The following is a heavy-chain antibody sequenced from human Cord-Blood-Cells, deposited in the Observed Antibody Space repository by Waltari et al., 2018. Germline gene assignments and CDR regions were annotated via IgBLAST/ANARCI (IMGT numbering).Heavy chain of an antibody. V-gene: IGHV1-2*02. CDR2: INPNSGGT. CDR3: ARASVSKWYNWNYDWFDP. D-gene: IGHD1-7*01. Sequence: QVQLVQSGAEVKKPGASVTVSCKASGYTFTGYYMHWVQQAPGQGLEWMGWINPNSGGTNYAQKFQGRVTMTRDTSISTAYMELSRLRSDDTAVYYCARASVSKWYNWNYDWFDPWGQGTLVTVSS. CDR1: GYTFTGYY. J-gene: IGHJ5*02.